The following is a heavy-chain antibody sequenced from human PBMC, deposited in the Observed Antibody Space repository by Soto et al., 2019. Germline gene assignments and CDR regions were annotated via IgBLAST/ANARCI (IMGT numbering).Heavy chain of an antibody. V-gene: IGHV4-39*01. CDR3: AIYEKEGRGVVFDI. D-gene: IGHD3-16*01. J-gene: IGHJ3*02. CDR2: IHHSGNT. Sequence: PEKLSLTCTVSAGSISSSRNYYYCVWIRQPPRKGLEWIGNIHHSGNTYYNPSLKSRITISVDTSKNQFSLTLSSVTAADTSVYYCAIYEKEGRGVVFDIPGQGS. CDR1: AGSISSSRNYYY.